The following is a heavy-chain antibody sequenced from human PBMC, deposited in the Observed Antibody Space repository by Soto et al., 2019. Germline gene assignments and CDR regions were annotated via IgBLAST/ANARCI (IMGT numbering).Heavy chain of an antibody. Sequence: ASVKVSCKASGYSFTSYCISWVRRGPGQGLEWMGWISAYNGNTNYAQKLQGRVTMTTDTSTSTAYMELRSLRSDDTAVYYCARVPTYYYDSSGYYYPDYFDYWGQGTLVTVSS. CDR2: ISAYNGNT. CDR1: GYSFTSYC. D-gene: IGHD3-22*01. J-gene: IGHJ4*02. CDR3: ARVPTYYYDSSGYYYPDYFDY. V-gene: IGHV1-18*01.